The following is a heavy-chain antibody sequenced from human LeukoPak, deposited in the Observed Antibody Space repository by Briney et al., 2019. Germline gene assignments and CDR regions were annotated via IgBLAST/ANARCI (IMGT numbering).Heavy chain of an antibody. CDR2: IYYSGST. CDR1: GGSISSSNYY. D-gene: IGHD2-2*01. CDR3: ARRGYCSSTSCYEYWFDP. J-gene: IGHJ5*02. V-gene: IGHV4-39*01. Sequence: PSETLSLTCTVSGGSISSSNYYWGWIRQPPGKGLEWIGIIYYSGSTYYNPSLKSRLTISVDTSKNQFSLKLSSVTATDTAVYYCARRGYCSSTSCYEYWFDPWGQGNLVTVSS.